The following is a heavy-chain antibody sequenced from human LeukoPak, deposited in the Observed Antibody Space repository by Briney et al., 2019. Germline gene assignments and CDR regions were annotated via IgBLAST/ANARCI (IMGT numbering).Heavy chain of an antibody. CDR2: IYYSGST. Sequence: KPSETLSLTCTVSGGSISSYYWSWIRQPPGKGLEWIGYIYYSGSTNYNPSLKSRVTISVDTSKNQFSLKLSSVTAADTAVYYCARGVQLRYFDWSFDYWGQGTLVTVSS. J-gene: IGHJ4*02. D-gene: IGHD3-9*01. CDR3: ARGVQLRYFDWSFDY. CDR1: GGSISSYY. V-gene: IGHV4-59*01.